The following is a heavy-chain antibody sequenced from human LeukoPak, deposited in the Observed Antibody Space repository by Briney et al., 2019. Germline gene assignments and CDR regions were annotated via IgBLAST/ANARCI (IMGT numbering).Heavy chain of an antibody. Sequence: GESLKISCKGSGYSFTNYWIAWVRQMPGKGLEWMGIIYPGDFDTRYSPSFQGLVTISADKSITTAYLQWRSLKASDTAMYYCARPRGTSGYLFDYWGQGTLVTVSS. CDR3: ARPRGTSGYLFDY. CDR1: GYSFTNYW. D-gene: IGHD3-22*01. CDR2: IYPGDFDT. J-gene: IGHJ4*02. V-gene: IGHV5-51*01.